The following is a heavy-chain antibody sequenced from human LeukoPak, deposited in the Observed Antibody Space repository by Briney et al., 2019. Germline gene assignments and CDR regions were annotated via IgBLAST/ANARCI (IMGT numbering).Heavy chain of an antibody. Sequence: PGGSLRLSCAASGFTFSSYWMSWVRQAPGKGLEWVANIKQDGSEKYYVDSVKGRFTISRDNAKNSLYLQMNSLRAEDTAVYYCARGLTRDYYYYMDVWGKRTTVTVSS. D-gene: IGHD2-21*01. CDR1: GFTFSSYW. CDR2: IKQDGSEK. V-gene: IGHV3-7*01. J-gene: IGHJ6*03. CDR3: ARGLTRDYYYYMDV.